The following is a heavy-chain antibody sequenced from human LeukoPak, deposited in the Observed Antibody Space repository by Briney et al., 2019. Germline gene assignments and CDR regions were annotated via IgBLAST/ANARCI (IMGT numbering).Heavy chain of an antibody. Sequence: PSETLSLTCAVSGYSISSGFYWGWIRQSPGKGLEWIGSIFHSGSTYYNPSLKSRVTISVDTSKNQFSLKLSSVTAADTAVYYCARCAYGSGNIDYRGQGTLVTVSS. V-gene: IGHV4-38-2*01. CDR2: IFHSGST. CDR3: ARCAYGSGNIDY. D-gene: IGHD3-10*01. J-gene: IGHJ4*02. CDR1: GYSISSGFY.